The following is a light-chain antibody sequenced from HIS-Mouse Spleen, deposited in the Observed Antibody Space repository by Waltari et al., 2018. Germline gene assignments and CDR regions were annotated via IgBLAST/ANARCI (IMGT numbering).Light chain of an antibody. Sequence: IVMTQSPLSLPVTPGEPASISCRSSQSLLHSNGYNYLDWYLQKPGQSTQLLIYLGYNRASGVPDRFSGSGSGTDFTLKISRVEAEDVGVYYCMQALQTPITFGQGTRLEIK. J-gene: IGKJ5*01. CDR2: LGY. V-gene: IGKV2-28*01. CDR3: MQALQTPIT. CDR1: QSLLHSNGYNY.